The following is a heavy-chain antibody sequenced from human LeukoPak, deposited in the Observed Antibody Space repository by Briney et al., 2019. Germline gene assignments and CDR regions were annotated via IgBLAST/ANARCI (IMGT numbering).Heavy chain of an antibody. D-gene: IGHD2-2*01. CDR3: ARKPAAMWFDP. Sequence: GGSLRLSCAASGFTVSSNYMSWVRQAPGKGLEWVSVIYSGGSTYYADSVKGRFTISRDNAKNSLYLQMNSLRAEDTAVYYCARKPAAMWFDPWGQGTLVTVSS. CDR2: IYSGGST. J-gene: IGHJ5*02. V-gene: IGHV3-66*01. CDR1: GFTVSSNY.